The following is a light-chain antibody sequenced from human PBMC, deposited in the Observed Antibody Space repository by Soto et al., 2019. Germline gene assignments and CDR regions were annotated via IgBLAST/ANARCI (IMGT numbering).Light chain of an antibody. CDR3: QQYNAH. CDR2: DAS. J-gene: IGKJ2*01. Sequence: DIQMTQSPSTLSASVGDRVTITCRASQSINTWLAWYQKKPGKAPKSLIYDASILEGGVPSRFSGSGSGTDFTLTISSLQPDDFATYYCQQYNAHFGQGTKLEIK. V-gene: IGKV1-5*01. CDR1: QSINTW.